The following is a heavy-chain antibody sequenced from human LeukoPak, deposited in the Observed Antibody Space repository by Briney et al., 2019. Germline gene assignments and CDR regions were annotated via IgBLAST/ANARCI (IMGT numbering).Heavy chain of an antibody. D-gene: IGHD6-19*01. Sequence: PSQTLSLTCAVSGGSISRGGYSWTWIRQPPGKGLEWIGYIYYTGATSYNRSLKSRVTISVDTSKKQFFLKLTSVTAADTAVYYCARYGGSGWVIDNWGQGTLVTVSS. CDR1: GGSISRGGYS. CDR2: IYYTGAT. V-gene: IGHV4-30-4*07. CDR3: ARYGGSGWVIDN. J-gene: IGHJ4*02.